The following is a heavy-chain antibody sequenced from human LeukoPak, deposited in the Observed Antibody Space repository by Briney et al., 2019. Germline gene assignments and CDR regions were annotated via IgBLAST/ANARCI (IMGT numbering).Heavy chain of an antibody. CDR1: GGSISSYY. J-gene: IGHJ4*02. D-gene: IGHD1-26*01. CDR3: AREIPGIVGATYFDY. V-gene: IGHV4-59*01. CDR2: IYYSGST. Sequence: NPSETLSLTCTVSGGSISSYYWSWIRQPPGKGLEWIGYIYYSGSTNYNPSLESRVTISVDTSKNQFSLKLGSVTAADTAVYYCAREIPGIVGATYFDYWGQGTLVTVSS.